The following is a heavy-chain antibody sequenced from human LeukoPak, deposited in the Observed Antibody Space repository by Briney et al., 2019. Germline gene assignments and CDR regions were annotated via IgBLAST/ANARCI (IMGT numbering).Heavy chain of an antibody. CDR1: SYSISSGYH. D-gene: IGHD1-1*01. Sequence: SETLSLTCAVSSYSISSGYHWGWIRQPPGKGLEWIGNIYRSGITYYNPSLKSRVTISVDTSKNHFSLKLSSVTAADTAVYYCTRVNWFVDYWGQGTLVTVSS. CDR3: TRVNWFVDY. J-gene: IGHJ4*02. V-gene: IGHV4-38-2*01. CDR2: IYRSGIT.